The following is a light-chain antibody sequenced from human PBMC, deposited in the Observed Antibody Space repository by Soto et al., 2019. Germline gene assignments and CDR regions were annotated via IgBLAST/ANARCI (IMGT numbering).Light chain of an antibody. J-gene: IGKJ3*01. CDR1: PSISSSY. V-gene: IGKV3-20*01. CDR2: GAS. Sequence: EIVLTQSPGTLSLSPGERATLSCRASPSISSSYLAWYQQTPGRAPRLLIYGASSRATGIPDRCSGSGSGTDFTLTISRLEPEDFAVYYCHHYDNSPPFTFGPGTKVDIK. CDR3: HHYDNSPPFT.